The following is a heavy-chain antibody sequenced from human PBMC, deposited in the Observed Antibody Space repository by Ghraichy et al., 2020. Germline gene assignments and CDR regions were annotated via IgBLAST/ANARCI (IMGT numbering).Heavy chain of an antibody. CDR1: GFTFISYR. Sequence: GGSLRLSCAASGFTFISYRMSWVRQAPGKGLEWVSSIDSASSYIYDADSVKGRFTISRDNAKNSVYLQMNRLRAEDTAVYFCARDIRYCSGGRCFADAFDVWGQGTMVTVSS. D-gene: IGHD2-15*01. CDR3: ARDIRYCSGGRCFADAFDV. CDR2: IDSASSYI. V-gene: IGHV3-21*01. J-gene: IGHJ3*01.